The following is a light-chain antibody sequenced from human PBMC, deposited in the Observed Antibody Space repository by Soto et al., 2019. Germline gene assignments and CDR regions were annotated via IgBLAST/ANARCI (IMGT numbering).Light chain of an antibody. V-gene: IGKV1-5*03. Sequence: DIQMTQSPSTLSGSVGDRVTITCRASQTISSWLAWYQQKPGKAPKLLIYKASTLKSGVPSRFIGSGSGTEFTLTISRLQPDDFATYYCQHYNSYSEAFGQGTKVEIK. CDR2: KAS. CDR1: QTISSW. J-gene: IGKJ1*01. CDR3: QHYNSYSEA.